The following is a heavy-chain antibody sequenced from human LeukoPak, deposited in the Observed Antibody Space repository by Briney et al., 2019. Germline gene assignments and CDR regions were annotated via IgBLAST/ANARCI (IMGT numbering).Heavy chain of an antibody. CDR3: AKDPDSSGYAVDP. Sequence: PGGSLRLSCAASGFTFSSYGMHWVRQAPGKGLEWVAVISYDGSNKYYADSVKGRSTISRDNSKNTLYLQMNSLRAEDTAVYYCAKDPDSSGYAVDPWGQGTLVTVSS. J-gene: IGHJ5*02. V-gene: IGHV3-30*18. D-gene: IGHD3-22*01. CDR1: GFTFSSYG. CDR2: ISYDGSNK.